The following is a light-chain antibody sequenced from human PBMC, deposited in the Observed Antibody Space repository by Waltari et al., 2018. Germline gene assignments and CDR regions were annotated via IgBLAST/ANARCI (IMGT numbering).Light chain of an antibody. V-gene: IGKV3-11*01. CDR2: NVF. CDR1: QSVTSH. Sequence: EIVLTQSPATLSLSPGERATLSCRASQSVTSHLAWYQQKRGQAPRLLIHNVFNRATGIPARFSGSGSGTDFTLTISSLEPEDFAVYYCQQRISWPLTFGGGTKVEIK. CDR3: QQRISWPLT. J-gene: IGKJ4*01.